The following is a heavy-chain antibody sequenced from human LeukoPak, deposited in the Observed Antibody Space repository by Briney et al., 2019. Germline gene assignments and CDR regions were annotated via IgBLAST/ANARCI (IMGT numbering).Heavy chain of an antibody. CDR2: IYHSGST. V-gene: IGHV4-4*02. J-gene: IGHJ5*02. Sequence: SGTLSLTCAISGGSISSSNWWSWVRQPPGKGLEWIGEIYHSGSTNYSPSLKSRVTISVDKSKNQFSLKVTSVTAADTAVYYCARHAAVEGSSGWSPLWWFDPWGQGTLVTVSS. CDR3: ARHAAVEGSSGWSPLWWFDP. D-gene: IGHD6-19*01. CDR1: GGSISSSNW.